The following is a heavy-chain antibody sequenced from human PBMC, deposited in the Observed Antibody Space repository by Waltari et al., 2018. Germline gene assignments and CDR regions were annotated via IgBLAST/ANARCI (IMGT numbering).Heavy chain of an antibody. Sequence: QVQLVESGGAVVQPGRSLRLSCAESGFTFSAYAMHWVRKAPGKGLECVAIIWYDGINKYYADSVRGRFTISRDNSENTVYLQINSLRVEDTAVYYCARDGCTNTRCTEESHYYAMDVWGQGTTVTVTS. V-gene: IGHV3-33*01. CDR3: ARDGCTNTRCTEESHYYAMDV. J-gene: IGHJ6*02. CDR2: IWYDGINK. D-gene: IGHD2-8*01. CDR1: GFTFSAYA.